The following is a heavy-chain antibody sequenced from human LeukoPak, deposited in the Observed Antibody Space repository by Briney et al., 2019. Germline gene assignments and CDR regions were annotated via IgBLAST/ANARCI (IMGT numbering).Heavy chain of an antibody. CDR2: ITPNADRT. D-gene: IGHD3-22*01. CDR1: GFTFSSYA. CDR3: AIMHGYYDGSGYWVQ. Sequence: GGSLRLSCAASGFTFSSYAMSWVRQAPGKGLEWVSFITPNADRTSYADSVEGRFTISRDNPRNTLYMQMNSLRDEDTALYYCAIMHGYYDGSGYWVQWGQGTLVTDSS. V-gene: IGHV3-23*01. J-gene: IGHJ1*01.